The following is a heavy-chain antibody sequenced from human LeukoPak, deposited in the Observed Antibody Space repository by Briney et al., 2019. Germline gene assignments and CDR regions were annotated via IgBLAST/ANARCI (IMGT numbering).Heavy chain of an antibody. CDR2: INNDGSDT. J-gene: IGHJ4*02. D-gene: IGHD7-27*01. Sequence: PGGSLRLSCAASGFTFRNHWMHWVRQAPGKGLVRVARINNDGSDTSHADSVEGRFTISRDNAKDTLYLQMNSLRVEDTAVYYCARNNWGIDYWGQGTLVAVSS. CDR1: GFTFRNHW. V-gene: IGHV3-74*01. CDR3: ARNNWGIDY.